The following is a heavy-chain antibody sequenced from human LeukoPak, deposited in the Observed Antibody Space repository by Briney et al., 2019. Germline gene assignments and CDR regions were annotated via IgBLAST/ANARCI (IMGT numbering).Heavy chain of an antibody. Sequence: PSETLSLTCAVYGGSFSGYYWNWIRQPSGKGLECNGEINHSGSTNYNPSLKSRVTISVDTSKNQFSLKLSSVTAADTAVYYCARVSAAAGFNYYYYYSMDVWGKGTTVTVSS. V-gene: IGHV4-34*01. J-gene: IGHJ6*03. D-gene: IGHD6-13*01. CDR1: GGSFSGYY. CDR2: INHSGST. CDR3: ARVSAAAGFNYYYYYSMDV.